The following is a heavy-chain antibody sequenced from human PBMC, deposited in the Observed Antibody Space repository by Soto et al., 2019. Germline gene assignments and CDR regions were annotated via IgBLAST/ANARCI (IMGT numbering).Heavy chain of an antibody. CDR1: GGSISSGGYA. Sequence: QLQLQESGSGLVKPSQTLSLTCTVSGGSISSGGYAWNWIRQAPGKGLEWIGYIYHSGYTLYNPSLKGRVTISVDKSKNHFSLKLTSVTAADTAVYYCARDQLEGNWFDPWGQGTLVTVSS. D-gene: IGHD1-1*01. CDR2: IYHSGYT. J-gene: IGHJ5*02. V-gene: IGHV4-30-2*01. CDR3: ARDQLEGNWFDP.